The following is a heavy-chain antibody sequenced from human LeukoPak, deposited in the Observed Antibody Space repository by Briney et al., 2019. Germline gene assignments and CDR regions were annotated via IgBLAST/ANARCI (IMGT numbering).Heavy chain of an antibody. Sequence: RGSLRLSCAASGFTFSNYWMHWVRQAPGKGLVWVSRINSDGINTSYADSVKGRFTISRDNAKNTLNLQMNSLRAEDTAVYYCAKDQKRGYSYGYLFYYYYMDVWGKGTTVTISS. J-gene: IGHJ6*03. CDR2: INSDGINT. CDR3: AKDQKRGYSYGYLFYYYYMDV. D-gene: IGHD5-18*01. CDR1: GFTFSNYW. V-gene: IGHV3-74*01.